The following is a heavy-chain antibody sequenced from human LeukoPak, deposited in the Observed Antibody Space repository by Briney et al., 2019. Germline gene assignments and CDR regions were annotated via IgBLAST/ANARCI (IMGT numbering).Heavy chain of an antibody. D-gene: IGHD5-18*01. CDR3: SRGPIQLWVHNGVDV. CDR1: GFNFDDHA. Sequence: PGWSLRLSCTTSGFNFDDHAMTWVRQAPGKGLEWVGFIRSKAYRGTTEYAASVKGRFTISRDDSKSVVYLQMNSLKSEDTAVYYCSRGPIQLWVHNGVDVWGHGTTVTVSS. J-gene: IGHJ6*02. V-gene: IGHV3-49*04. CDR2: IRSKAYRGTT.